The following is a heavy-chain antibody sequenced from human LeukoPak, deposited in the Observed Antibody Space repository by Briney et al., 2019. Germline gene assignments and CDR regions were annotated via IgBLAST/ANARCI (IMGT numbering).Heavy chain of an antibody. Sequence: ASVKVSCKXSGYTLTELSMHWVRQAPGKGLEWTGGFDPEDGETIYAQKFQGRVTVTEDTSTDTAYMELSSLRSEDTAVYYCATESPITMIVVVSRVDAFDIWGQGTMVTVSS. CDR1: GYTLTELS. CDR2: FDPEDGET. CDR3: ATESPITMIVVVSRVDAFDI. D-gene: IGHD3-22*01. J-gene: IGHJ3*02. V-gene: IGHV1-24*01.